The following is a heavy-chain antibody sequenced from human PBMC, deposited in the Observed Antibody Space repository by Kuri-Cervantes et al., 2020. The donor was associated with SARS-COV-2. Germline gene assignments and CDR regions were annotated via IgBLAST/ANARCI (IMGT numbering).Heavy chain of an antibody. D-gene: IGHD2-2*02. CDR1: GFTFSSYS. Sequence: GGSLRLSCAASGFTFSSYSMNWVRQAPGKGLEWVANIKQDGSEKYYVDSVNGRFIISRDNAKNSLYLQMNSLRAEDTAVYYCAKVRARRYCSSTSCYTFCCFDIWGQGTMVTVSS. V-gene: IGHV3-7*01. CDR2: IKQDGSEK. CDR3: AKVRARRYCSSTSCYTFCCFDI. J-gene: IGHJ3*02.